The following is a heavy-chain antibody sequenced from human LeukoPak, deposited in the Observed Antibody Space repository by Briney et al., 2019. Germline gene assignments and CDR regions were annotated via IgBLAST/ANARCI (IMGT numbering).Heavy chain of an antibody. Sequence: QTGGSLRLSCAASGFTFSSYGMHWVRQAPGKGLEWVAVISYDGSNKYYADSVKGRFTISRDNSKNTLYLQMNSLRAEDTAVYYCAKDRYAFAVAATPFDYWGQGTLVTVSS. CDR3: AKDRYAFAVAATPFDY. D-gene: IGHD2-15*01. J-gene: IGHJ4*02. CDR1: GFTFSSYG. V-gene: IGHV3-30*18. CDR2: ISYDGSNK.